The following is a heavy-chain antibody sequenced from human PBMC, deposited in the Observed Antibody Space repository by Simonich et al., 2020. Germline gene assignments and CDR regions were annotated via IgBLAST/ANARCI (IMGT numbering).Heavy chain of an antibody. CDR2: INPNSGST. CDR3: ARVPPTSGSYYYYYYYMDV. Sequence: QVQLVQSGAEVKKPGASVKVSCKASGYTFTGYYMHWVRQAPGQGLGWMGWINPNSGSTNNAQKFQGRVTMTRDTSSSTAYMERSRLRSDDTAVYYCARVPPTSGSYYYYYYYMDVWGKGTTVTVSS. CDR1: GYTFTGYY. J-gene: IGHJ6*03. V-gene: IGHV1-2*02. D-gene: IGHD1-26*01.